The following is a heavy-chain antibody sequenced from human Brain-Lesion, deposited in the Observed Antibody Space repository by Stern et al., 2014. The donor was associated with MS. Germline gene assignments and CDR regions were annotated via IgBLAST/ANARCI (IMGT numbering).Heavy chain of an antibody. CDR3: AGEEDIRYCSGGSCTGNWFDP. Sequence: QVQLVESGPGLVKPSETLSLTCTVAGGSVSSTSYAWAWIRQPPGEGLEWIGTIYYSGDTYYSPSLKSRLTISLDTSKNQFSPQMRSVTAADTAVYYCAGEEDIRYCSGGSCTGNWFDPWGQGTLVTVSS. J-gene: IGHJ5*02. CDR1: GGSVSSTSYA. V-gene: IGHV4-39*01. D-gene: IGHD2-15*01. CDR2: IYYSGDT.